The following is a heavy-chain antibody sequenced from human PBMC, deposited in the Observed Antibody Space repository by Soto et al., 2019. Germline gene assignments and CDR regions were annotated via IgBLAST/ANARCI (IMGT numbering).Heavy chain of an antibody. V-gene: IGHV4-34*01. D-gene: IGHD3-16*02. CDR1: GGSFSTYY. J-gene: IGHJ5*02. CDR2: INHSGSN. CDR3: ARGAGYYDYVWGSYRPNWFDP. Sequence: SETLSLTCVVSGGSFSTYYYNWIRQSPGKGLEWIGEINHSGSNNYSPSLKSRVTMSLDTSKNQFSLKLTSVTAADTAVYYCARGAGYYDYVWGSYRPNWFDPWGQGTLVTVSS.